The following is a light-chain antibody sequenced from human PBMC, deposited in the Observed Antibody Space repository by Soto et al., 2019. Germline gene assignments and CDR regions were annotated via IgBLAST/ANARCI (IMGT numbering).Light chain of an antibody. CDR1: QSVSSN. V-gene: IGKV3-15*01. CDR2: GAS. J-gene: IGKJ1*01. CDR3: QHYNNWPGT. Sequence: EIVMTQSPATLSVSPGERATLSCRASQSVSSNLAWYQQKPGQAPRLLIYGASTRATGIPARFSGSGSGTAFTLTISSLQSEDFAVYNCQHYNNWPGTFGQGTKVEIK.